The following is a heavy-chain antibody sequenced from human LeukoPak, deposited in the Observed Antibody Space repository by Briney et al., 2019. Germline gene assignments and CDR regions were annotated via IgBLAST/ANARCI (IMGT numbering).Heavy chain of an antibody. Sequence: PGRSLRLSCAASGFTFSSYWMHWVRQAPGKGLVWVSRINDHGSSTNYADSVKGRFTISRDDAKNTLYLQMNRLRAEDTAVYYCARVLEATVTTKGWGFDLWGRGAPGTVSS. CDR2: INDHGSST. J-gene: IGHJ2*01. V-gene: IGHV3-74*01. D-gene: IGHD4-17*01. CDR1: GFTFSSYW. CDR3: ARVLEATVTTKGWGFDL.